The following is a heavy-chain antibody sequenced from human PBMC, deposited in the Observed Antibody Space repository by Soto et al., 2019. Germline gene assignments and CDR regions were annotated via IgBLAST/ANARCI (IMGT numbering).Heavy chain of an antibody. J-gene: IGHJ4*02. CDR2: IYHSGST. CDR3: ARVVTHYYDSSGYYYFDY. V-gene: IGHV4-38-2*02. Sequence: SETLSLTCTVSGYSISSGYYWGWIRQPPGKGLEWIGSIYHSGSTYYNPSLKSRVTISVDTSKNQFSLKLSSVTAADTAVYYCARVVTHYYDSSGYYYFDYWGQGTLVTVSS. CDR1: GYSISSGYY. D-gene: IGHD3-22*01.